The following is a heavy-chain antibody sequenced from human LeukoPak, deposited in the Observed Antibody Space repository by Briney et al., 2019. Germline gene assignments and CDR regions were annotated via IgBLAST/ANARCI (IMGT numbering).Heavy chain of an antibody. CDR3: ARGWGKYSRSPLDY. V-gene: IGHV3-33*01. CDR2: IWYDVSNK. D-gene: IGHD6-6*01. J-gene: IGHJ4*02. Sequence: PGGSPRLSCAASGFTFSSYGMHWVRQTPGKGLERVAVIWYDVSNKYYAGSVKGRFTISRDNSKNTLYLQMDSLRAEDTGVYNCARGWGKYSRSPLDYWGQGTLVTVSS. CDR1: GFTFSSYG.